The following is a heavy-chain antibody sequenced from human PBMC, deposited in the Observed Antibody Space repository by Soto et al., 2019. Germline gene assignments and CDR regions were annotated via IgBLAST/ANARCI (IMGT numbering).Heavy chain of an antibody. V-gene: IGHV3-48*01. Sequence: PGGSLRLSCAASGFTFSSYSMNWVRQAPGKGLEWVSYISSSSSTIYYADSVKGRFTISRDNAKNSLYLQMNSLRPEDTAVYYCVRDHYCSGGSCHSDDQWFDPWGQGTLVTVSS. J-gene: IGHJ5*02. CDR1: GFTFSSYS. CDR2: ISSSSSTI. CDR3: VRDHYCSGGSCHSDDQWFDP. D-gene: IGHD2-15*01.